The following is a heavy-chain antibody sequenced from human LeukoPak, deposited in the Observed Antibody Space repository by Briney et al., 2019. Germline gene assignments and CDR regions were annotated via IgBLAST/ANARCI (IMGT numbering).Heavy chain of an antibody. D-gene: IGHD3-9*01. J-gene: IGHJ4*02. CDR1: GFTFSRYG. CDR2: ISYDGSNK. CDR3: AKGSIDWYYFDY. Sequence: GGSLRLSCAASGFTFSRYGMHWVRQAPGKGLEWVAVISYDGSNKYYADSVKGRFTISRDNSKNTLYLQMNSLRAEDTAVYYCAKGSIDWYYFDYWGQGTLVTVSS. V-gene: IGHV3-30*18.